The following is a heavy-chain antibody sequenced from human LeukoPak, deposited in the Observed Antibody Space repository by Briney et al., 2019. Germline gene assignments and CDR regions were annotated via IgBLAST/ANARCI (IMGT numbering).Heavy chain of an antibody. V-gene: IGHV3-30*18. Sequence: GGSLRLSCAASGFTFSYYGLHWVRQGPGKGLEWVAVISYDGSNKYYADSVKGRFTISRDNSKNTLYLQMNSLRAEDTAVYYCAKQCGGSDWVDAFDIWGQGTMVTVSS. CDR1: GFTFSYYG. CDR2: ISYDGSNK. CDR3: AKQCGGSDWVDAFDI. D-gene: IGHD6-19*01. J-gene: IGHJ3*02.